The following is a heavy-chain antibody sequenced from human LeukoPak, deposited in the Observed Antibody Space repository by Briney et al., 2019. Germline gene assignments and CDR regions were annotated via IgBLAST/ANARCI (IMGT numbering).Heavy chain of an antibody. CDR1: GFTFTTYG. V-gene: IGHV3-23*01. CDR2: ISGSGSNT. D-gene: IGHD2-2*01. Sequence: GGSLRLSCAASGFTFTTYGMIWVRQAPGKGLEWVLGISGSGSNTYYADSAKGRFTSSRDYSERTVYLQMNSLRAEDTAVYYCANDFVVVPAAMAWGFDYWGQGTLVTVSS. J-gene: IGHJ4*02. CDR3: ANDFVVVPAAMAWGFDY.